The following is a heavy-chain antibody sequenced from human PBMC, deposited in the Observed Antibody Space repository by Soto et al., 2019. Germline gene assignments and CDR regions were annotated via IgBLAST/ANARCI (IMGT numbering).Heavy chain of an antibody. V-gene: IGHV6-1*01. CDR3: ARVSGIYYYGMDV. CDR2: TYYRSKWYN. J-gene: IGHJ6*02. CDR1: GDSVSSSSAA. Sequence: SQTLSLTCAISGDSVSSSSAAWTWIRQSPSRGLEWLGRTYYRSKWYNQYAVSVKSRITINPDTSKNQFSLQLNSVTPEDTAVYYCARVSGIYYYGMDVWGQGTTVTVSS. D-gene: IGHD3-10*01.